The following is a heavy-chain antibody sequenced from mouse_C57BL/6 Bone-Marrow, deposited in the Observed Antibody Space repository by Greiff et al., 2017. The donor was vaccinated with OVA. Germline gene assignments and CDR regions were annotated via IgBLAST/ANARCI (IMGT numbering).Heavy chain of an antibody. Sequence: EVQLVESGGGLVKPGGSLKLSCAASGFTFSSYAMSWVRQTPEKRLEWVATISDGGSYTYYPDNVKGRFTISRDNAKNNLYLQMSHLKSEDTAMYYCAREAYSDYWGQGTTLTVSS. CDR2: ISDGGSYT. J-gene: IGHJ2*01. CDR1: GFTFSSYA. V-gene: IGHV5-4*01. CDR3: AREAYSDY.